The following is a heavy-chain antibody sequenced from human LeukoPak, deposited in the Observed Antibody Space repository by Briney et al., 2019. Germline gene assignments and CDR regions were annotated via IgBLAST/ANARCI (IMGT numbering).Heavy chain of an antibody. CDR3: AKDPAFLGYSSSDDY. CDR1: GSTFSSYA. Sequence: GGSLRLSCAASGSTFSSYAMSWVRQAPGKGLEWVSAISGSGGSTYYADSVKGRFTISRDNSKNTLYLQMNSLRAEDTAVYYCAKDPAFLGYSSSDDYWGQGTLVTVSS. D-gene: IGHD6-6*01. J-gene: IGHJ4*02. V-gene: IGHV3-23*01. CDR2: ISGSGGST.